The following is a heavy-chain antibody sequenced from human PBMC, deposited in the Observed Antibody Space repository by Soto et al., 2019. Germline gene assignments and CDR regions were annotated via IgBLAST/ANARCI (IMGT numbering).Heavy chain of an antibody. CDR2: SA. Sequence: QVQLVQSGAEVKKPGSSVKVSCKASGVTFSIYTISWVRQAPGQGLEWMGGSANSAQKFQGRLTVTADESTSTVYLELISLTSEDTAVYYCAREGPPDIAWFDPWGQGTLVRVSS. D-gene: IGHD2-15*01. CDR1: GVTFSIYT. J-gene: IGHJ5*02. CDR3: AREGPPDIAWFDP. V-gene: IGHV1-69*01.